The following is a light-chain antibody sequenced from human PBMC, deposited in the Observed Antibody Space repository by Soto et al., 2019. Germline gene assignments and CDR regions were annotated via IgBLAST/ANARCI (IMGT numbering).Light chain of an antibody. J-gene: IGLJ3*02. V-gene: IGLV1-44*01. Sequence: QSVLTQPPSLSGTPGQRVTISCSGSSSQIGSNTVSWYQQLPGKAPKLLIYDNDRRPSGVPDRFSGSKSGTSASLAISGLQSEDEAAFFCASWDDSLNGWVFGGGTKLTVL. CDR2: DND. CDR3: ASWDDSLNGWV. CDR1: SSQIGSNT.